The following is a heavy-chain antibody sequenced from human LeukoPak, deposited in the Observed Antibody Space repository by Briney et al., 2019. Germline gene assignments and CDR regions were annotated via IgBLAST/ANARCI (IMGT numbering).Heavy chain of an antibody. Sequence: PSETLSLTCAVSSGSISSSTWWSWVRQPPGKGLEWIGEINHSGSTHYTPSLKSRVTISVDTSDNKFSLKMISVTAADAAVYYCAHGYNDIWELWGRGTLVTVSS. V-gene: IGHV4-4*02. CDR3: AHGYNDIWEL. D-gene: IGHD5-24*01. CDR2: INHSGST. J-gene: IGHJ4*02. CDR1: SGSISSSTW.